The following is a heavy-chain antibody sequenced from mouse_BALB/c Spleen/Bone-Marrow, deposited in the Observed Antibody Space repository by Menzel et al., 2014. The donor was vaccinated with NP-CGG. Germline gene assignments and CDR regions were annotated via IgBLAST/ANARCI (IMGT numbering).Heavy chain of an antibody. D-gene: IGHD2-4*01. CDR2: ISSGGGYT. Sequence: EVKVEEPGGDLGKPGGSLKLSCAASGFTFSSYGLTWVRRAPDKRLGWVATISSGGGYTYYPDSAKGLFTISRDNAKNTLYLQMSSLKSEDTAMYYCARQTYYDYDGYFDYWGQGTTLTVSS. CDR3: ARQTYYDYDGYFDY. J-gene: IGHJ2*01. V-gene: IGHV5-6*02. CDR1: GFTFSSYG.